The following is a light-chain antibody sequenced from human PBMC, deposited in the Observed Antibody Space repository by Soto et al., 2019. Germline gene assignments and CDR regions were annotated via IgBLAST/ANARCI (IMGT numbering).Light chain of an antibody. CDR2: EVT. V-gene: IGLV2-14*01. Sequence: QSALTQPASVPGSPGQSITISCTGTASDVDYNRVSWYQQYPGTAPKLMINEVTNRPSGVSDRFSGSKSGNTASLTISGLQPEDEGDYYCSSYTIRRSWVFGGGTKLTVL. CDR3: SSYTIRRSWV. J-gene: IGLJ3*02. CDR1: ASDVDYNR.